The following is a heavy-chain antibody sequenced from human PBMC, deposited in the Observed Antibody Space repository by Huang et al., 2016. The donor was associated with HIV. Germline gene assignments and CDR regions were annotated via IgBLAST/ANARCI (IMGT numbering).Heavy chain of an antibody. CDR3: ARGDYYDSSGYHPGYFDY. CDR1: GFILSNYG. J-gene: IGHJ4*02. CDR2: IRNDGMKK. D-gene: IGHD3-22*01. V-gene: IGHV3-33*04. Sequence: VQLIESGGGVVQPGKSLRLSCATSGFILSNYGMHWVRQAPGKVLKGVAFIRNDGMKKNYAESVRGRFTVGRDNGNNTLFLQMRSLGVDDTAVYYCARGDYYDSSGYHPGYFDYWGQGILVTVSS.